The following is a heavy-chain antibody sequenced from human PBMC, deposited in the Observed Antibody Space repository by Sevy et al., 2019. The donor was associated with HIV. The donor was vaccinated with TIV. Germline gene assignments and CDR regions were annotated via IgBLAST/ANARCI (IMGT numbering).Heavy chain of an antibody. Sequence: GGSLRLSCAASGFTFSSYSMNWVRQAPGKGLEWVSSISSSSSYIYYADSVKGRFTISRDNAKNSLYLQMNSLRAEDTDVNYCARGKNSYYYGSGSYDTYYYYGMDVWGQGTTVTVSS. V-gene: IGHV3-21*01. D-gene: IGHD3-10*01. CDR1: GFTFSSYS. CDR3: ARGKNSYYYGSGSYDTYYYYGMDV. CDR2: ISSSSSYI. J-gene: IGHJ6*02.